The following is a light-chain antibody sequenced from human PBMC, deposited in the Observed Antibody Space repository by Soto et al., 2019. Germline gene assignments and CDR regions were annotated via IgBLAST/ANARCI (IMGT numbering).Light chain of an antibody. CDR1: QSISSY. J-gene: IGKJ1*01. CDR3: QQSYSTPWT. CDR2: AAS. V-gene: IGKV1-39*01. Sequence: DIQMTPSPSSLSASVGDRVTITCRAGQSISSYLNWYQQKPGKAPKLLIYAASSLQSGVPSRFSGSGSGTDFTLTISSLQPEDFATYYCQQSYSTPWTFGQGTKVDIK.